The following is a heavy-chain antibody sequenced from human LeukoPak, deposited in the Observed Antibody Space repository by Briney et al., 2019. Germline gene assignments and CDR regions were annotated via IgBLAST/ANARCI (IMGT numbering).Heavy chain of an antibody. V-gene: IGHV2-5*02. CDR2: IYWDDDK. Sequence: SGPTLVNPTQTLTLTCTLSGFSLSTSGVGVGWIRQPTGKALEWLALIYWDDDKRYSPSLKSRLIITKDTSKNQVLLTMTNMDPVDTATYYCAHRQTNWGTQYFDSWGQGTLVTVSS. D-gene: IGHD7-27*01. CDR1: GFSLSTSGVG. J-gene: IGHJ4*02. CDR3: AHRQTNWGTQYFDS.